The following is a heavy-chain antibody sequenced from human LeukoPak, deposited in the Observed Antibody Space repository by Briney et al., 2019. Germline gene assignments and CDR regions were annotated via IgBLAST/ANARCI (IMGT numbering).Heavy chain of an antibody. CDR3: ARELPRRYFDY. CDR1: GGSFSGYY. J-gene: IGHJ4*02. CDR2: INHSGST. Sequence: PSETLSLTCAVYGGSFSGYYWSWIRQPPGKGLEWIGEINHSGSTNYNPSLRSRVTISLDTSNNQFSLKLTSVTATDTAIYYCARELPRRYFDYWGQGTLVTVSS. V-gene: IGHV4-34*01.